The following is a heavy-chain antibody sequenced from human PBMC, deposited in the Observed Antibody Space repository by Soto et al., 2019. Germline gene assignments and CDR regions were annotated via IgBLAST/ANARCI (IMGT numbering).Heavy chain of an antibody. J-gene: IGHJ4*02. V-gene: IGHV4-4*02. CDR1: GGSISSNNW. CDR3: ARYIAASGTYYLDF. D-gene: IGHD6-13*01. CDR2: IYHSGST. Sequence: QVQLEVSGPGLVKPSGTLSLTCTVSGGSISSNNWWSWVRQPPGKGLEWIGEIYHSGSTNYNPSLKSRVIISVDTSKNQFSLRLSSVTAADTAVYYCARYIAASGTYYLDFWGQGTLVTVSS.